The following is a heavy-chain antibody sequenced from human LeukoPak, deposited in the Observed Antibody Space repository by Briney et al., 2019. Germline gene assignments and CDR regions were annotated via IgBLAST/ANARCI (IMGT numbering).Heavy chain of an antibody. D-gene: IGHD5-24*01. CDR2: INPDGGNT. CDR3: ARGRDGYKDY. CDR1: GYTFTNSY. J-gene: IGHJ4*02. V-gene: IGHV1-46*01. Sequence: ASVKVSCKASGYTFTNSYIHWVRQAPGQVLEWMGLINPDGGNTNYAQNFQGRVTMTRDMSTSTVYVEMSSLRSEDTAVYYCARGRDGYKDYWGQGTLVTVSS.